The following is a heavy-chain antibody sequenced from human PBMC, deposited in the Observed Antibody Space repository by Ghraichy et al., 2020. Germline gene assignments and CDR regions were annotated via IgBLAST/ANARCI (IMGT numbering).Heavy chain of an antibody. CDR2: IYYSGST. D-gene: IGHD3-22*01. V-gene: IGHV4-39*01. CDR1: GGSISSSSYY. CDR3: ARHLGLYYDSSGYYYSWFDP. J-gene: IGHJ5*02. Sequence: TLSLTCTVSGGSISSSSYYWGWIRQPPGKGLEWIGSIYYSGSTYYNPSLKSRVTISVDTSKNQFSLKLSSVTAADTAVYYCARHLGLYYDSSGYYYSWFDPWGQGTLVTVSS.